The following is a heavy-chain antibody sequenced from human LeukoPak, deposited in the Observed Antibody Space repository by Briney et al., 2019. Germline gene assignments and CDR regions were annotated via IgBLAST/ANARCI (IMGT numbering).Heavy chain of an antibody. CDR3: AGEWISGSYYHLFDY. CDR2: INPNSGGT. J-gene: IGHJ4*02. V-gene: IGHV1-2*02. D-gene: IGHD1-26*01. Sequence: ASVKVSCKASGYTFTGYYMHWVRQAPGQGLEWMGWINPNSGGTNYAQKFQGRVTMTRDTSISTAYMELSRLRSDDTAVYYCAGEWISGSYYHLFDYWGQGTLVTVPS. CDR1: GYTFTGYY.